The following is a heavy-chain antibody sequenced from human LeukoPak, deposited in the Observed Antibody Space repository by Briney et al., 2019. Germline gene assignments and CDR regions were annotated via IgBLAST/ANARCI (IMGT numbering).Heavy chain of an antibody. J-gene: IGHJ6*02. CDR3: ARVGTSRYYYGSGSYYRDPHRMDV. CDR1: GGSMSSYY. CDR2: IFYSGTT. D-gene: IGHD3-10*01. Sequence: SETLSLTCTVSGGSMSSYYWSWLRQPPGKGLEWIGNIFYSGTTNYNPSLKSRVTLSADTSKNQFSLKLSSVTAADTAVYYCARVGTSRYYYGSGSYYRDPHRMDVWGQGTTVTVSS. V-gene: IGHV4-59*12.